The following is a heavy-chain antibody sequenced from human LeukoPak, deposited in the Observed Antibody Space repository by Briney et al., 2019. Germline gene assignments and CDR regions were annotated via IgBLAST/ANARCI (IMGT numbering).Heavy chain of an antibody. J-gene: IGHJ4*02. Sequence: GGSLILSCAASGFTVSDNYMTWVRQAPGKGLEWVSVIYSGGNTCYADSVKGRFTISRDTSKNTLYLQMNSLRAEDTAVYSCARVYGSGNYYNPYFENWGQGTLVTVSS. V-gene: IGHV3-66*01. CDR1: GFTVSDNY. D-gene: IGHD3-10*01. CDR3: ARVYGSGNYYNPYFEN. CDR2: IYSGGNT.